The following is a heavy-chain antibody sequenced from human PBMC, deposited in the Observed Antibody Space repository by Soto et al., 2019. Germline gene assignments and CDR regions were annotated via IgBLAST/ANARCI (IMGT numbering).Heavy chain of an antibody. CDR3: ARGRYGDY. CDR2: ISAQNGNT. D-gene: IGHD1-1*01. J-gene: IGHJ4*02. Sequence: QVHLVQSGAEVKKPGASVKVSCKGSGYGFTTYGITWVRQAPGQGLEWMAWISAQNGNTNYAQQLQGRVTVTRDTSTSTAYMELRSLRSDDTAVYYCARGRYGDYWGQGALVTVSS. V-gene: IGHV1-18*01. CDR1: GYGFTTYG.